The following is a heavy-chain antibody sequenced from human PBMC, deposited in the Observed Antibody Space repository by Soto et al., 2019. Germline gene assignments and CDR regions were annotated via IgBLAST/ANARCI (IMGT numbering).Heavy chain of an antibody. CDR3: AREPPYCSGGSCPFDY. Sequence: VEAVGSLRLSCAASGFTFSSYAMSWVRQAPGKGLEWVSAISGSGGSTYYADSVKGRFTISRDNSKNTLYLQMNSLRAEDTAVYYCAREPPYCSGGSCPFDYWGQGTLVTVSS. CDR2: ISGSGGST. V-gene: IGHV3-23*01. J-gene: IGHJ4*02. CDR1: GFTFSSYA. D-gene: IGHD2-15*01.